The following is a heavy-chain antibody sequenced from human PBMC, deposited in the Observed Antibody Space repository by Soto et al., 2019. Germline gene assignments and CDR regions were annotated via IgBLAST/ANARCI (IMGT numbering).Heavy chain of an antibody. CDR1: GGSISSGGYY. CDR3: ARARQQLVLFIDY. V-gene: IGHV4-31*03. CDR2: IYYSGST. J-gene: IGHJ4*02. D-gene: IGHD6-13*01. Sequence: SETLSLTCTVSGGSISSGGYYWSWIRQHPGKGLEWIGYIYYSGSTYYNPSLKSRVTISVDTSKNQFSLKLSSVTAADTAVYYCARARQQLVLFIDYWGQGTLVTVSS.